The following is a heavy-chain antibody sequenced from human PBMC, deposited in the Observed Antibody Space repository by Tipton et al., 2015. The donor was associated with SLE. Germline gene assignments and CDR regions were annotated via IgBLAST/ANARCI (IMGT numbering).Heavy chain of an antibody. CDR2: ISTYNGNT. Sequence: QLVQSGVEVKKPGASVRVTCKASGYTFTTYGISWVRQSPGQGLEWMGWISTYNGNTNYAQKLQGRVTMTSDTTTSTAYMELRSLRSDDTAIYYCARVRVDTALRVFDFWRQGTLVTVSS. CDR1: GYTFTTYG. J-gene: IGHJ4*02. V-gene: IGHV1-18*04. CDR3: ARVRVDTALRVFDF. D-gene: IGHD5-18*01.